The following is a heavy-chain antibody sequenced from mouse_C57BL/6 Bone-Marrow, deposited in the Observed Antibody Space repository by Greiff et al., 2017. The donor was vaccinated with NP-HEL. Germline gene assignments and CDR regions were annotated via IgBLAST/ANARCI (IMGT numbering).Heavy chain of an antibody. J-gene: IGHJ2*01. D-gene: IGHD2-1*01. CDR2: INPNNGGT. Sequence: VQLQQSGPELVKPGASVKIPCKASGYTFTDYNMDWVKQSHGKSLEWIGDINPNNGGTIYNQKFKGKATLTVDKSSSTAYMELRSLTSEDTAVYYCARSDYGNQKDYFDYWGQGTTLTVSS. CDR3: ARSDYGNQKDYFDY. CDR1: GYTFTDYN. V-gene: IGHV1-18*01.